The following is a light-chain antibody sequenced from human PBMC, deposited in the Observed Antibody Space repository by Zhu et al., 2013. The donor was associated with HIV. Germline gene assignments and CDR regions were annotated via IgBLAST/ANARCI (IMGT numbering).Light chain of an antibody. CDR3: QHNDTSSLT. J-gene: IGKJ4*01. CDR2: GAS. CDR1: ESILTN. Sequence: EIVLTQSPATLSLSPGEDATLSCRASESILTNLAWYQQKPGQAPRLLIFGASTRATGVPARFSGSGSGTDFTLSISRLDPEDFAVYYCQHNDTSSLTFGGGTTVEVK. V-gene: IGKV3-20*01.